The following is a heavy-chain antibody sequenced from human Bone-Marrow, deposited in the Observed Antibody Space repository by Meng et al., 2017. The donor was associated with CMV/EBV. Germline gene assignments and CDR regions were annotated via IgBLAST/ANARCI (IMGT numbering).Heavy chain of an antibody. J-gene: IGHJ6*02. D-gene: IGHD6-13*01. CDR3: AKDKRVVAAATAYYCGMDV. CDR1: GFTFCSYW. Sequence: GESLKSSCAASGFTFCSYWMRWVRQAPGKGLEWVANKKQDGSEKYYVDSVKCRFTISRENSKNTLYLQMDSLRTEDTAVYYCAKDKRVVAAATAYYCGMDVWGQGTTVTVSS. V-gene: IGHV3-7*01. CDR2: KKQDGSEK.